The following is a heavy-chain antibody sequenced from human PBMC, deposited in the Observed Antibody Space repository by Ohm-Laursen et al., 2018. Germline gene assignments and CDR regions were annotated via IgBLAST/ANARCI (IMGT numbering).Heavy chain of an antibody. J-gene: IGHJ4*02. Sequence: SLRLSCAASGFTLSNYAMSWVRQAPGKGMEWVSAITGDGRNTYHADSVKGRFTISRDNSRNTLYMQMNIMRAEDTAVYYCAKRGWEQQLANFDYWGQGTLVTVSS. CDR1: GFTLSNYA. CDR3: AKRGWEQQLANFDY. CDR2: ITGDGRNT. D-gene: IGHD6-13*01. V-gene: IGHV3-23*01.